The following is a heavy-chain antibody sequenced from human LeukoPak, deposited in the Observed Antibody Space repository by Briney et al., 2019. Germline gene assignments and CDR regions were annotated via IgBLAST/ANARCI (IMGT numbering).Heavy chain of an antibody. Sequence: GGSLRLSCAASGFTFSSNYMSGVRDVPGKGLEWVSVIYSDGTISYADSVKGRFTISRDNSENTLYLQMNSLRGEDTAVYYCAREVGGGASGQWGQGNGVMVSA. CDR3: AREVGGGASGQ. V-gene: IGHV3-66*01. J-gene: IGHJ4*02. D-gene: IGHD3-16*01. CDR1: GFTFSSNY. CDR2: IYSDGTI.